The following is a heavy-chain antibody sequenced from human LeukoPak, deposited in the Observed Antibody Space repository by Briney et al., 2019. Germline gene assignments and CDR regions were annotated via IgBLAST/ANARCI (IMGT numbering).Heavy chain of an antibody. Sequence: GASVKVSCKASGYTFTSYGISWVRQAPGQGPEWMGGIIPIFGTANYAQKFQGRVTITADESTSTAYMELSSLRSEDTAVYYCASALGVVPSHYGMDVWGQGTTVTVSS. CDR3: ASALGVVPSHYGMDV. CDR1: GYTFTSYG. J-gene: IGHJ6*02. V-gene: IGHV1-69*13. D-gene: IGHD3-3*01. CDR2: IIPIFGTA.